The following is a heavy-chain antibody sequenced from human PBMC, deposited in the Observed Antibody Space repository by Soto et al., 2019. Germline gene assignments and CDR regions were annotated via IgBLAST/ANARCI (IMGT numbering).Heavy chain of an antibody. CDR1: GFTFSRYA. D-gene: IGHD3-10*01. J-gene: IGHJ4*02. CDR2: ISGSGGST. CDR3: AQDGLGFGELPCSDY. V-gene: IGHV3-23*01. Sequence: ELQLLESGGGLVQPGGSLRLSCAASGFTFSRYAMSWVRQAPGKGREWVSAISGSGGSTYYADSVKGRFTISRDNSKNTLYLQKRSLRDEDTAVYYCAQDGLGFGELPCSDYWGQGTLVTVSS.